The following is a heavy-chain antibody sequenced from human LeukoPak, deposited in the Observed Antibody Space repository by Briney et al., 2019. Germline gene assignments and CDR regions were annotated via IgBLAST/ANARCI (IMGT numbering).Heavy chain of an antibody. CDR1: GFTVSSNY. J-gene: IGHJ4*02. CDR3: AKDEIILTHFDY. V-gene: IGHV3-23*01. D-gene: IGHD3-9*01. CDR2: ISGSGGST. Sequence: GGSLRLSCAASGFTVSSNYMSWVRQAPGKGLEWVSAISGSGGSTYYADSVKGRFTISRDNSKNTLYLQMNSLRAEDTAVYYCAKDEIILTHFDYWGQGTLVTVSS.